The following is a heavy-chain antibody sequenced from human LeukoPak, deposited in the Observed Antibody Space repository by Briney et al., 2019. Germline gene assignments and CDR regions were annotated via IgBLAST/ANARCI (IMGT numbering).Heavy chain of an antibody. V-gene: IGHV4-39*07. CDR1: GGSISSSSYY. Sequence: PSETLSLTCTVSGGSISSSSYYWGWIRQPPGKGLEWIGSIYYSGSTYYNPSLKSRVTISVDTSKNQFSLKLSSVTAADTAVYYCARSLYYGSGSRSVDVWGKGTTVTVSS. CDR2: IYYSGST. CDR3: ARSLYYGSGSRSVDV. J-gene: IGHJ6*04. D-gene: IGHD3-10*01.